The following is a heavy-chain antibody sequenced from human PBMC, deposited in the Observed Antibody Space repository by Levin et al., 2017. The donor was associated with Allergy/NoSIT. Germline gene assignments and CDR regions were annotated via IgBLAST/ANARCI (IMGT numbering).Heavy chain of an antibody. V-gene: IGHV4-34*01. Sequence: SETLSLTCAVYGGSFSGYYWSWIRQPPGKGLEWIGEINHSGSTNYNPSLKSRVTISVDTSKNQFSLKLSSVTAADTAVYYCARRARWIGDESWGQGTLVTVSS. CDR2: INHSGST. CDR3: ARRARWIGDES. J-gene: IGHJ5*02. CDR1: GGSFSGYY. D-gene: IGHD5-12*01.